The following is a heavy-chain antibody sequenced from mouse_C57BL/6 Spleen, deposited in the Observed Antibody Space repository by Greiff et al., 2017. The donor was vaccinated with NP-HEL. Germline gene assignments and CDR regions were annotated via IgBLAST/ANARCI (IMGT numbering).Heavy chain of an antibody. CDR1: GYTFTSYW. Sequence: QVQLQQPGAELVKPGASVKLSCKASGYTFTSYWMQWVNQRPGQGLEWIGEIDPSDSYTNYNQKFKGKATLTVDTSSSTAYMQLSSLTSEDSAVYYCARRQSYWGQGTTLTVSS. J-gene: IGHJ2*01. CDR2: IDPSDSYT. V-gene: IGHV1-50*01. CDR3: ARRQSY.